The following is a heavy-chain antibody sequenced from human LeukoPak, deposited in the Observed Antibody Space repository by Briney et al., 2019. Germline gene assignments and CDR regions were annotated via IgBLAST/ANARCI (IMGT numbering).Heavy chain of an antibody. V-gene: IGHV3-30*07. Sequence: GRSLRLSCAASGFTFSTYSMHWVRQAPGKGLEWVAVILYDGSNKYYADSVKGRFTISRDNSKNTLYLQMNSLRAADTAVYYCARDLRPMTTVTTNWFDPWGQGTLVTVSS. CDR2: ILYDGSNK. CDR1: GFTFSTYS. J-gene: IGHJ5*02. D-gene: IGHD4-17*01. CDR3: ARDLRPMTTVTTNWFDP.